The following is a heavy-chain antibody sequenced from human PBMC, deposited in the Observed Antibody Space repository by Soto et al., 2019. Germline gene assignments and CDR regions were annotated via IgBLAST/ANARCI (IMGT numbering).Heavy chain of an antibody. CDR1: GGSISSNY. J-gene: IGHJ4*02. CDR3: ARARDYYDRRAPFDY. D-gene: IGHD3-22*01. Sequence: SETLSLTCTVSGGSISSNYWSWIRQPPGKGLEWIGYIYYSGSTNYNPSLRSRVTISVDTSKNQFSLKLSSVTAADTAVYYCARARDYYDRRAPFDYWGQGTLVTVSS. CDR2: IYYSGST. V-gene: IGHV4-59*01.